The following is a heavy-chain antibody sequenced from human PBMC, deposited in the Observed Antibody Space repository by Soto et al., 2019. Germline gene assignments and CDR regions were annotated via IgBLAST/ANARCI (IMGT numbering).Heavy chain of an antibody. Sequence: QVQLVESGGGVVQPGRSLRLSCAASGFTFSSYGMHWVRQAPGKGLEWVAVISYDGSNKYYADSVKGRFTISRDNSKNTLYLQMNSLRAEDTAVYYCAKDSRPFRHQLPDYWGQGTLVTVSS. V-gene: IGHV3-30*18. CDR3: AKDSRPFRHQLPDY. D-gene: IGHD2-2*01. CDR1: GFTFSSYG. J-gene: IGHJ4*02. CDR2: ISYDGSNK.